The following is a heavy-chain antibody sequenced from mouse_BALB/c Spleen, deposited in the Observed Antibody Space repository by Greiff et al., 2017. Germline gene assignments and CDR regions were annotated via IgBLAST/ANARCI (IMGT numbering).Heavy chain of an antibody. Sequence: DVMLVESGGGLVQPGGSMKLSCVASGFTFSNYWMNWVRQSPEKGLEWVAEIRLKSNNYATHYAESVKGRFTISRDDSKSSVYLQMNNLRAEDTGIYYCTRGGYGYDGGFDDWGQGTTLTVSS. V-gene: IGHV6-6*02. J-gene: IGHJ2*01. CDR3: TRGGYGYDGGFDD. D-gene: IGHD2-2*01. CDR1: GFTFSNYW. CDR2: IRLKSNNYAT.